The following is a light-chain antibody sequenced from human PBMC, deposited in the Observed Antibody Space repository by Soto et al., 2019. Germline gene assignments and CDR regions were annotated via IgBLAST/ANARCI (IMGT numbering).Light chain of an antibody. Sequence: QSALTQPASVSGSPGQSITISCTGTSSDVGGYNYVSWYQHHPGKAPKLMIYDVRIRPSGVSNRFAGSKSGNTASLTISGLQAEGEADYYCSSYATSSGVVFGGGTKLTVL. J-gene: IGLJ2*01. CDR3: SSYATSSGVV. V-gene: IGLV2-14*03. CDR1: SSDVGGYNY. CDR2: DVR.